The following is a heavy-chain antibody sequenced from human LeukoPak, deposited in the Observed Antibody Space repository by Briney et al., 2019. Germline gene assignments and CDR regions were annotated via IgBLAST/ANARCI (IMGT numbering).Heavy chain of an antibody. J-gene: IGHJ3*02. D-gene: IGHD3-22*01. V-gene: IGHV4-4*07. CDR2: ISTSGST. CDR3: ARVSHYYDSSGYYYVRAFDI. Sequence: SETLSLTCTVSGGSISSYYWSWIRQPAGKGLEWIGRISTSGSTNYNPSLKSRVTMSVDTSNNQFSLKLSSVTAADTAVYYCARVSHYYDSSGYYYVRAFDIWGQGTMVTVSS. CDR1: GGSISSYY.